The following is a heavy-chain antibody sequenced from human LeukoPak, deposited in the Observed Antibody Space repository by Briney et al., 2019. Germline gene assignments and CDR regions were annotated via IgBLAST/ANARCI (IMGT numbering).Heavy chain of an antibody. Sequence: PSETLSLTCTVSGGSISSSNYFWGWIRQPPGKGLECIGTIYYSGSTYYNPSLKSRITISVDTSKNQFSLKLSSVTAADTAVYYCARRSWCNPAAGPSSTSCYGARRFDPWGQGTLVTVSS. V-gene: IGHV4-39*01. D-gene: IGHD2-2*01. CDR2: IYYSGST. CDR1: GGSISSSNYF. J-gene: IGHJ5*02. CDR3: ARRSWCNPAAGPSSTSCYGARRFDP.